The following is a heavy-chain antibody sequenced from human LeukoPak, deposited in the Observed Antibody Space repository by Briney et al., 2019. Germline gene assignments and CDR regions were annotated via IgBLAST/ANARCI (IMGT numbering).Heavy chain of an antibody. CDR2: IYYSGSI. CDR1: GGSISSYY. Sequence: PSETLSLTCTVSGGSISSYYWSWIRQPPGKGLEWIGYIYYSGSINYNPSLKSRVTISVDTSKNQFSLKLSSVTAADTAVYYCARHSVAGIDYWGQGTLVTVSS. V-gene: IGHV4-59*08. D-gene: IGHD4-23*01. J-gene: IGHJ4*02. CDR3: ARHSVAGIDY.